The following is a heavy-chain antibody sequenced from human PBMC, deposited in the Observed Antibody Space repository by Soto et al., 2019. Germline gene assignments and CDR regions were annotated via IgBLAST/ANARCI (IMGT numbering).Heavy chain of an antibody. CDR1: GGSISSGGSS. V-gene: IGHV4-30-2*01. D-gene: IGHD6-19*01. CDR2: FYHSGST. J-gene: IGHJ4*02. CDR3: ARAGDSSGPVALGY. Sequence: SETLSLTCAVSGGSISSGGSSWSWIRQPPGKGLEWIGYFYHSGSTYYNPSLKSRVTISVDRSKNQFSLKLSSVTAADTAVYYCARAGDSSGPVALGYWGQGTLVTVSS.